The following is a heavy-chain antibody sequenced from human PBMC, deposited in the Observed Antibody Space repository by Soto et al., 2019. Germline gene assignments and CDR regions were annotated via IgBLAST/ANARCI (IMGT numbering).Heavy chain of an antibody. D-gene: IGHD3-22*01. CDR2: ISYDGSNK. CDR1: GFTFSSYA. Sequence: QVQLVESGGGVVQPGRSLRLSCAASGFTFSSYAMHWVRQAPGKGLERVAVISYDGSNKYYADSVKGRFTISRDNSKNTLYLQMNSLRAEDTAVYYCAREGLVDYYDSSGYFGLVYFDYWGQGTLVTVSS. J-gene: IGHJ4*02. V-gene: IGHV3-30-3*01. CDR3: AREGLVDYYDSSGYFGLVYFDY.